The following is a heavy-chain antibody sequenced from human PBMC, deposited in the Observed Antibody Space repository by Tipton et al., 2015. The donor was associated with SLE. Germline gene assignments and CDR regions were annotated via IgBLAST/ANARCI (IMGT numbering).Heavy chain of an antibody. Sequence: TLSLTCTVSGGSINSYYWSWIRQPPGKGLEWIGEIYHSGTTNYNPSLKSRITISLDNTKNQFSLRLNSLTAADTAVYYFARGPDYSNYYFYRMDVWGQGTTVTVSS. CDR1: GGSINSYY. V-gene: IGHV4-59*12. CDR3: ARGPDYSNYYFYRMDV. D-gene: IGHD4-11*01. J-gene: IGHJ6*02. CDR2: IYHSGTT.